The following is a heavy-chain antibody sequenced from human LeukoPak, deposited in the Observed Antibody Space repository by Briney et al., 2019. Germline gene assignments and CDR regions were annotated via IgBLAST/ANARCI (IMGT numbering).Heavy chain of an antibody. CDR3: ARVPYWSGYYFYPRPYYFDY. J-gene: IGHJ4*02. CDR2: INHSGST. V-gene: IGHV4-34*01. CDR1: GVSFSGYY. Sequence: SETLSLTCAVYGVSFSGYYWSWLRQPPGKGLEWIGEINHSGSTNYNPPLKSRVTISVDTSKNQFSLKLSSVTAADTAVYYCARVPYWSGYYFYPRPYYFDYWGQGTLVTVSS. D-gene: IGHD3-3*01.